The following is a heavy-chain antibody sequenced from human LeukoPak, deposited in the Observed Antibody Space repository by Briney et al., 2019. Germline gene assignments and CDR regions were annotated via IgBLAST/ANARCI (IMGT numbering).Heavy chain of an antibody. J-gene: IGHJ4*02. CDR1: GFTFSSYS. D-gene: IGHD5-12*01. Sequence: GGYLRLSCAASGFTFSSYSMNWVRQAPGKGLEWVSSISSSSSYIYYADSVKGRFTISRDNAKNSLYLQMNSLRAEDTAVYYCARGGGYDPTHFDYWGQGTLVTVSS. V-gene: IGHV3-21*01. CDR2: ISSSSSYI. CDR3: ARGGGYDPTHFDY.